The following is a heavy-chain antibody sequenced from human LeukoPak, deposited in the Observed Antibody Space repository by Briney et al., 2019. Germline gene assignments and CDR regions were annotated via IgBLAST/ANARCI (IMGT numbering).Heavy chain of an antibody. CDR2: IRYDGSNK. D-gene: IGHD6-13*01. J-gene: IGHJ4*02. Sequence: GGSLRLSCAASRFIFSSYGMHWVRQAPGKGLEWVAFIRYDGSNKYYAESVKGRFTISRDNSNNTLYLQMDSLRPEDTAVYFRAKDSSSGITIAAAADYWGQGTLVTVSS. CDR3: AKDSSSGITIAAAADY. CDR1: RFIFSSYG. V-gene: IGHV3-30*02.